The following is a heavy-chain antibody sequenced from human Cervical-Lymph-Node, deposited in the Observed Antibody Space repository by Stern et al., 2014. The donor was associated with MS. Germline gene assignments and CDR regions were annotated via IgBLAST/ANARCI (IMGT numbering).Heavy chain of an antibody. D-gene: IGHD3-22*01. J-gene: IGHJ3*02. CDR1: GYTFTSYG. CDR3: ARVDSSGYYKDAFDI. CDR2: VSAYNGNT. V-gene: IGHV1-18*01. Sequence: VQLVESGAEVKKPGASVKVSCKASGYTFTSYGISWVRQAPGQGLEWMGWVSAYNGNTNYAQKLQGRVTMTTDTSTSTAYMELRSLRSDDTAVYYCARVDSSGYYKDAFDIWGQGTMVTVSS.